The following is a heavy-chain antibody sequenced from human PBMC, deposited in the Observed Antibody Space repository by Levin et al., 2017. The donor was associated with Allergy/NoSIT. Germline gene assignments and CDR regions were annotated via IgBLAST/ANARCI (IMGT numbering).Heavy chain of an antibody. J-gene: IGHJ4*02. CDR2: IYSTGST. CDR3: ARDGLGRGDPFAY. V-gene: IGHV4-59*01. Sequence: SETLSLTCTVSGGSISSYYWSWIRQSPGKGLEWIGYIYSTGSTNYNPSLKSRVTISVDTSKNQFSLQLSSVTAADTAVYYCARDGLGRGDPFAYWGQGTLVTVSS. CDR1: GGSISSYY. D-gene: IGHD3/OR15-3a*01.